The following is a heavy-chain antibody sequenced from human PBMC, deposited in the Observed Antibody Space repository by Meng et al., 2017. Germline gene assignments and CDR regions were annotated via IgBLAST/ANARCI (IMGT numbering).Heavy chain of an antibody. J-gene: IGHJ4*02. V-gene: IGHV3-30*04. D-gene: IGHD3-10*01. CDR2: ISYDGSNK. CDR1: GFTFSSYA. Sequence: GESLKISCAASGFTFSSYAMHWVRQAPGKGLEWVAVISYDGSNKYYADSVKGRFTISRDNSKNTLYLQMNSLRAEDTAVYYCARGRPFQRITMVRGVITFGGFDYWGQGTPVTGAS. CDR3: ARGRPFQRITMVRGVITFGGFDY.